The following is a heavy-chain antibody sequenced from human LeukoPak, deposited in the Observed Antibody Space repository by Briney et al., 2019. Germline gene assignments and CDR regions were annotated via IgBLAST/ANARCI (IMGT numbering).Heavy chain of an antibody. CDR3: AKGSYYDSSGSFYFDY. CDR2: ISGSGGST. Sequence: QPGGSLRLSCAASGFTFSSYAMSWVRQAPGKGLEWVSAISGSGGSTYYADSVKGRFTISRDNSKNTLYVRVNSLGTEDTAAYYCAKGSYYDSSGSFYFDYWGQGTLVTVSS. V-gene: IGHV3-23*01. J-gene: IGHJ4*02. CDR1: GFTFSSYA. D-gene: IGHD3-22*01.